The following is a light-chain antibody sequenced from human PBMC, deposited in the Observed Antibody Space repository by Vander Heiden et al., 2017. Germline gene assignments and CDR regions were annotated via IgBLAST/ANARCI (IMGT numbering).Light chain of an antibody. CDR3: AAWDDSLTGLV. CDR2: NND. V-gene: IGLV1-44*01. Sequence: QSVLTQPPSTSGTPGQRVPISCSGSSSNLGTNAANWYQQLPGAAPRLLIYNNDQRPSGVPDRVSGSKSGTSASLSVSGLRSEDEADYYCAAWDDSLTGLVFGGGTKLTVL. J-gene: IGLJ2*01. CDR1: SSNLGTNA.